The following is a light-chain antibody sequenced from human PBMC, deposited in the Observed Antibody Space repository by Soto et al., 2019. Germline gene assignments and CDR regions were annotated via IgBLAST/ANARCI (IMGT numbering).Light chain of an antibody. V-gene: IGLV2-14*01. CDR3: VSFTTSKSYV. Sequence: QSVRTRPASVSGSPGHSITISCTGTTSHVGAYIFVSWYQQYPGKAPNLMIYDITNRPSGVSNRFSGSKAGNTAFLTISGLQAEDAADYYCVSFTTSKSYVFGTGTKVTVL. CDR2: DIT. CDR1: TSHVGAYIF. J-gene: IGLJ1*01.